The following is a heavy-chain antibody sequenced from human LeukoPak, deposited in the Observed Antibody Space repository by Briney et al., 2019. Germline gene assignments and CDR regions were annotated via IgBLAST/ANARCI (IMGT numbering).Heavy chain of an antibody. J-gene: IGHJ6*02. CDR3: ARDGEYSYGWGRYYYYGIDV. CDR2: ISSSSSYI. CDR1: GFTFSSYS. V-gene: IGHV3-21*01. Sequence: GGSLRLSCAASGFTFSSYSMNWVRQAPGKGLEWVSSISSSSSYIYYADSVKGRFTISRDNAKNSLYLQMNSLRAEDTAVYYCARDGEYSYGWGRYYYYGIDVWGQGTTVTVSS. D-gene: IGHD5-18*01.